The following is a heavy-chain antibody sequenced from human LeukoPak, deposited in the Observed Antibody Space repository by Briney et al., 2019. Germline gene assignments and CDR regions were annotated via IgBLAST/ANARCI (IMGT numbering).Heavy chain of an antibody. V-gene: IGHV3-43D*03. CDR1: GFTFDDYA. CDR3: AKAGSAARPQFSLDP. CDR2: ISWDGGST. J-gene: IGHJ5*02. Sequence: PGGSLRLSCAASGFTFDDYAMHWVRQAPGKGLEWVSLISWDGGSTYYADSVKGRFTISRDNSKNSLYLQMNSLRAEDTALYYCAKAGSAARPQFSLDPWGQGTLVTVSS. D-gene: IGHD6-6*01.